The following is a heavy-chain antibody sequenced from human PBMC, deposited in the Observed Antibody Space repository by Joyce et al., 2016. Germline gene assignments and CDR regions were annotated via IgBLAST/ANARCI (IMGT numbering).Heavy chain of an antibody. D-gene: IGHD3-16*01. CDR2: ISATMYYI. CDR1: GSTFSSSS. CDR3: ARGGISYYYAMDV. Sequence: QLVESGGGVVKAGGSLSLSWEASGSTFSSSSMSWFRQASGKGVEWDAAISATMYYICPAETVSGRFTVSRDNAKKTLYLQMNIRRAEDSAVFYCARGGISYYYAMDVWGQGTTVTVSS. V-gene: IGHV3-21*01. J-gene: IGHJ6*02.